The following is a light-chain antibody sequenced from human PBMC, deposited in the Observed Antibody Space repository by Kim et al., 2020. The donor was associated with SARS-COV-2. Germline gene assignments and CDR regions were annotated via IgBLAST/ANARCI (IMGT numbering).Light chain of an antibody. V-gene: IGKV4-1*01. Sequence: RATINCKSSQTVLYSSNNKNYLAWYQQKPGQPPKLLIYWASTRESGVPDRFSGSGSGTDFTLTISSLQAEDVAVYYCQQYFDTSYSFGQGTKLEI. CDR2: WAS. J-gene: IGKJ2*03. CDR3: QQYFDTSYS. CDR1: QTVLYSSNNKNY.